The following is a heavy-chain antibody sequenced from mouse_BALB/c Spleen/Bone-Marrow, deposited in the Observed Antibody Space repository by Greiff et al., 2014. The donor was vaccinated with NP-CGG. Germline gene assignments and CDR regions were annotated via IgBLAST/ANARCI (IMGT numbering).Heavy chain of an antibody. D-gene: IGHD2-10*02. CDR1: GYSLTGYY. Sequence: ESGPELVKPGPSVKISCKASGYSLTGYYTHWVKQSHGKSLEWIGKLNPYNGGTSYNQKLKGKATLTVDTSASTAFMERHRLTSEDALVYYCARQLYGNYAYWGLGTLVTVSA. V-gene: IGHV1S30*02. CDR3: ARQLYGNYAY. J-gene: IGHJ3*01. CDR2: LNPYNGGT.